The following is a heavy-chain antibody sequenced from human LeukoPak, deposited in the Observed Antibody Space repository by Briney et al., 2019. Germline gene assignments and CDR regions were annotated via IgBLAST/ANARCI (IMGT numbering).Heavy chain of an antibody. V-gene: IGHV4-59*08. CDR3: ARHGWFGELLYGWFDP. D-gene: IGHD3-10*01. J-gene: IGHJ5*02. Sequence: PSETLSLTCTVSGXSISSYYWSWIRQPPGKGLEWIGYIYYSGSTNYNPSLKSRVTISVDTSKKQFSLKLSSVTAADTAVYYCARHGWFGELLYGWFDPWGQGTLVTVSS. CDR1: GXSISSYY. CDR2: IYYSGST.